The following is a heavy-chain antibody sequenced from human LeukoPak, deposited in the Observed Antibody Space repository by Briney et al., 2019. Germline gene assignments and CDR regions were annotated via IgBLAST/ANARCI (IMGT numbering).Heavy chain of an antibody. CDR1: GGTFSSYA. J-gene: IGHJ4*02. Sequence: SVKVSCKASGGTFSSYAISWVRQAPGQGLEWMGRIIPIFGTANYAQKFQGRVTITTDESTSTAYMELSSLRSEDRAVYYCASVDYGDYGRFDYWGQGTLVTVSS. CDR3: ASVDYGDYGRFDY. D-gene: IGHD4-17*01. CDR2: IIPIFGTA. V-gene: IGHV1-69*05.